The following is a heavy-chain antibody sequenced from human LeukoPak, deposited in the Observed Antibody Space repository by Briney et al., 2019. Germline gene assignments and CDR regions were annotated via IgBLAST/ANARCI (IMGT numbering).Heavy chain of an antibody. J-gene: IGHJ4*02. CDR3: AKAHTSGMYYFDY. CDR1: GFTFSTYV. CDR2: ISYGGGNK. Sequence: GESLRLSCAASGFTFSTYVMHWVRQAPGRGLEWVALISYGGGNKYYADSVKGRFSISRDGSKNTLYLQMNSLRDEDTAVYYCAKAHTSGMYYFDYWGQGSLVIVSA. D-gene: IGHD6-19*01. V-gene: IGHV3-30*18.